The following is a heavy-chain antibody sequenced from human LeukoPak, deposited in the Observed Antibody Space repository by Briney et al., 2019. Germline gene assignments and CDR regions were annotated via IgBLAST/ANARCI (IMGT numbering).Heavy chain of an antibody. CDR1: GFTFSSYT. CDR3: ARDGDTVLTRGYYYYMDV. V-gene: IGHV3-21*01. J-gene: IGHJ6*03. CDR2: ISTSSSYI. D-gene: IGHD4-23*01. Sequence: GGSLRLSCAASGFTFSSYTMNWVRQAPGKGLEWVSSISTSSSYIYYADSVKGRFTISRDNAKKSLYLQVNSLRAEDTAVYYCARDGDTVLTRGYYYYMDVWGKGTTVTVSS.